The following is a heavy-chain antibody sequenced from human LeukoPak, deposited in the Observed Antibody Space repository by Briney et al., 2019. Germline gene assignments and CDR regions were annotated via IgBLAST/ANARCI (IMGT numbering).Heavy chain of an antibody. V-gene: IGHV3-33*01. CDR1: GFTFSSYG. Sequence: GGSLRLSCAASGFTFSSYGMHWVRQAPGKGLEWVADIWYDGSNKYYADSVKGRFTISRDNSKNTLYLQMNSLRAEDTAVYYCARDPLGYCSGGSCYPFDCWGQGTLVTVSS. J-gene: IGHJ4*02. CDR3: ARDPLGYCSGGSCYPFDC. CDR2: IWYDGSNK. D-gene: IGHD2-15*01.